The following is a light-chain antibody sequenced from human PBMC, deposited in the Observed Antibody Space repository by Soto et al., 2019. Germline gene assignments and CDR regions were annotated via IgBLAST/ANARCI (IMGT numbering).Light chain of an antibody. Sequence: EIVLTQSPATLSLSPGERATLSCRASQSISSYLAWYQQEPGQAPRLLIYDASNRATGIPARFSGSGSGTDFTLTISSLEPEDFAVYYCQQRDNWPPTWTFGQGTKVDIK. V-gene: IGKV3-11*01. CDR3: QQRDNWPPTWT. J-gene: IGKJ1*01. CDR2: DAS. CDR1: QSISSY.